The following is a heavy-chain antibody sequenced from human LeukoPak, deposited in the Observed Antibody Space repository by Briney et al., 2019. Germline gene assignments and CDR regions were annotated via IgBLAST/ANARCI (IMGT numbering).Heavy chain of an antibody. CDR2: IIPIFGTA. D-gene: IGHD3-22*01. CDR3: AREYYYDSSGYPLRYFDY. J-gene: IGHJ4*02. CDR1: GGTFSSYA. Sequence: ASVKVSCKASGGTFSSYAISWVRQAPGQGLEWMGGIIPIFGTANYAQKFQGRVTITADGSTSTAYMELSSLRSEDTAVYYCAREYYYDSSGYPLRYFDYWGQGTLVTVSS. V-gene: IGHV1-69*13.